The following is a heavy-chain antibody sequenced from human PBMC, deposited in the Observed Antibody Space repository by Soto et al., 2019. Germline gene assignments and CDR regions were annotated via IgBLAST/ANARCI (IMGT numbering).Heavy chain of an antibody. J-gene: IGHJ6*03. CDR3: ARANYYGSVIEYYYYMDV. V-gene: IGHV4-31*03. D-gene: IGHD3-10*01. CDR2: IYDSGST. Sequence: QVQLQESGPGLVKPSQTLSLTCTVSGGSVSSDGYHWSWIRQHPGKGLEWIGYIYDSGSTYYNPSLKSRVTISVETSKNQFSLKLSSVTAADTAVYYCARANYYGSVIEYYYYMDVWGKGTTVTVSS. CDR1: GGSVSSDGYH.